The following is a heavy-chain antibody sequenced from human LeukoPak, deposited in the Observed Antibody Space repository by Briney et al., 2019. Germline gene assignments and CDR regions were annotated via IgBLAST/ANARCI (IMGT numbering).Heavy chain of an antibody. J-gene: IGHJ4*02. V-gene: IGHV1-24*01. D-gene: IGHD1-26*01. Sequence: GTSVKISCKASGYTFTTYYLHWVRQAPGKGLEWMGGFDPEDGETIYAQKFQGRVTMTEDTSTDTAYMELSSLRSEDTAVYYCATCIVGATWRKEFDYWGQGTLVTVSS. CDR2: FDPEDGET. CDR1: GYTFTTYY. CDR3: ATCIVGATWRKEFDY.